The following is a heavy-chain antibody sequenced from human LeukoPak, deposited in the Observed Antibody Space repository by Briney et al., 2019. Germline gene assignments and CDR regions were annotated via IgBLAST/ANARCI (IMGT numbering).Heavy chain of an antibody. D-gene: IGHD3-22*01. CDR2: MYYSGST. Sequence: SPSETLSLTCTVSGSSISSGDYYWSWIRQPPGKGLEWIAYMYYSGSTYYNPSLKSRVTMSADTSKNQLSLKLSSVTAADTAVYYCARPYYYDSRIDPWGQGILVTVSS. J-gene: IGHJ5*02. CDR1: GSSISSGDYY. V-gene: IGHV4-30-4*01. CDR3: ARPYYYDSRIDP.